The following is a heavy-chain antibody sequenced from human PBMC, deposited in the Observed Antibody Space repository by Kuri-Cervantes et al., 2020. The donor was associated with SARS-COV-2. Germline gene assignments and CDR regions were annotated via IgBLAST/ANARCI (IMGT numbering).Heavy chain of an antibody. CDR2: IDPSDSYT. Sequence: KVSCKGSGYSFTSYWISWVRQMPGKGLEWMGRIDPSDSYTNYSPSFQGHVTISADKSISTAYLQWSSLKASDTTMYYCARGRGTWEVVAATDDAFDIWGRGTMVTVSS. CDR3: ARGRGTWEVVAATDDAFDI. J-gene: IGHJ3*02. V-gene: IGHV5-10-1*01. D-gene: IGHD2-15*01. CDR1: GYSFTSYW.